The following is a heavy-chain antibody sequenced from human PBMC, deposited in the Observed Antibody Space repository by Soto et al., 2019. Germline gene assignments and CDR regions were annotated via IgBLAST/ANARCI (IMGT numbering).Heavy chain of an antibody. CDR3: AKDQIGGNWNYGYGDY. J-gene: IGHJ4*02. D-gene: IGHD1-7*01. V-gene: IGHV3-23*01. CDR2: ISGSGGST. CDR1: GFTFSSYA. Sequence: GGSLRLSCAASGFTFSSYAMSWVRQAPGKGLEWVSAISGSGGSTYYADSVKGRFTISRDNSKNTLYLQMNSLRAEDTAVYYCAKDQIGGNWNYGYGDYWGQGTLVTVSS.